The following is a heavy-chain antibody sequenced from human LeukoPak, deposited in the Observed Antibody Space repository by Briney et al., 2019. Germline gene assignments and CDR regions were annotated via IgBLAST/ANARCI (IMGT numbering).Heavy chain of an antibody. CDR3: ARSYGSGRPFAD. D-gene: IGHD3-10*01. CDR1: GFIFSTYT. CDR2: ISGSTYSI. J-gene: IGHJ1*01. Sequence: GGALRLSCAASGFIFSTYTMNWVRQAPGKGLEWVSSISGSTYSIYYADSVKGRFTISRDNAQNSLSLQMTSLRVEDTAVYYCARSYGSGRPFADWGQGTLVTVSS. V-gene: IGHV3-21*01.